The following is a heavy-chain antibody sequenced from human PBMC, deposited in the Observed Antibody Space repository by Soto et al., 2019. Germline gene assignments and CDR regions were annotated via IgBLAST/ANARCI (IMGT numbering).Heavy chain of an antibody. V-gene: IGHV4-61*01. CDR1: DGSVSSGSYY. Sequence: SETLSLTCTVSDGSVSSGSYYWTWIRQPPGKGLEWIGYIYSSGSTLYNPSLKSRVIISVDTSMNQFSLKLSSVTAADTAVYYCARDSLALFDSWGQGSLVTVSS. CDR3: ARDSLALFDS. CDR2: IYSSGST. D-gene: IGHD5-12*01. J-gene: IGHJ4*02.